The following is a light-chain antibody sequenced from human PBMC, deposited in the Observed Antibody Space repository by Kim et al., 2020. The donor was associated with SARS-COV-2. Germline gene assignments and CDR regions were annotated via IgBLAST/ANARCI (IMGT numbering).Light chain of an antibody. V-gene: IGLV1-40*01. CDR2: INT. Sequence: QSVLTQSPSVSGAPGQMVTISCTGSISNIGAGYDVNWYQQLPGTAPKLLIYINTNRPSGVPDRFSGSKSGTSASLAITGLQAEDEADYYCQSYDSSLSGVIFGGGTQLTVL. CDR3: QSYDSSLSGVI. CDR1: ISNIGAGYD. J-gene: IGLJ2*01.